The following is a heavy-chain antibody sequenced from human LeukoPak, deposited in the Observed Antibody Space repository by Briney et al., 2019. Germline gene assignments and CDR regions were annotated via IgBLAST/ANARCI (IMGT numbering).Heavy chain of an antibody. Sequence: GESLKISCQGSGYSFTSYWIGWVRQMPGKGLEWMGIIYPGDSDTRYSPSFQGQVTISADKSISTAYLQWSSLKASDTAMYYCARQYSSGWGGSGAYFDYWGQGTLVTVSS. D-gene: IGHD6-19*01. V-gene: IGHV5-51*01. J-gene: IGHJ4*02. CDR3: ARQYSSGWGGSGAYFDY. CDR1: GYSFTSYW. CDR2: IYPGDSDT.